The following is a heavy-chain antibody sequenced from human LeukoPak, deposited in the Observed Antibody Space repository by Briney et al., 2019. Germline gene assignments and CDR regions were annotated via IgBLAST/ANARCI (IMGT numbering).Heavy chain of an antibody. V-gene: IGHV3-33*08. Sequence: GGSLRLSCAASGFTFSNAWMSWVRQAPGKGLEWVAVIWYDGSNKYYADSVKGRFTISRDNSKNTLYLQMNSLRAEDTAVYYCARGTYGDYDYWGQGTLVTVSS. CDR3: ARGTYGDYDY. J-gene: IGHJ4*02. CDR2: IWYDGSNK. CDR1: GFTFSNAW. D-gene: IGHD4-17*01.